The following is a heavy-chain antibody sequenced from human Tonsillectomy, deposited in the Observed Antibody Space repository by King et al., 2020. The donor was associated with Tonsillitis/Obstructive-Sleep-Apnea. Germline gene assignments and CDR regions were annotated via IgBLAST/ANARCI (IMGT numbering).Heavy chain of an antibody. CDR2: IYPGDSDT. Sequence: QLVQSGVEVKKPGESLKISCKASGYSFTNYWIGWVRQMPGKGLEWMGIIYPGDSDTRYRPSFPGQVTISADKSNSTAYLHWSSLKASDTAMYYCGRWLESGVLRAYYFDYWGQGTLVTVSS. CDR3: GRWLESGVLRAYYFDY. J-gene: IGHJ4*02. D-gene: IGHD5-24*01. V-gene: IGHV5-51*01. CDR1: GYSFTNYW.